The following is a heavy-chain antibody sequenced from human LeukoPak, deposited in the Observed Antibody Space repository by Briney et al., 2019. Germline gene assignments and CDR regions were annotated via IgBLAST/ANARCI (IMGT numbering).Heavy chain of an antibody. CDR1: GFTFSSYE. V-gene: IGHV3-30*04. CDR3: ARDWGTDY. CDR2: ISSDGTFK. J-gene: IGHJ4*02. Sequence: PGGSLRLSCAASGFTFSSYEMNWVRQAPGKGLEWVAVISSDGTFKYYADSVKGRFTISRDNSQNILYLQMNSLTTDDTAVYYCARDWGTDYWGQGTLVTVSS. D-gene: IGHD3-16*01.